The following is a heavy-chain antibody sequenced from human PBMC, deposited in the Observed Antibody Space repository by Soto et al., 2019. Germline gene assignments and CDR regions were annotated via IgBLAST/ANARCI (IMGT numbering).Heavy chain of an antibody. Sequence: QVQLVQSGAEVKKPGASVKVSCKASGYTFTSCGISWVRQAPGQGLERMGWISAYNGNTNYAQKLQGRVTMTTDPSASTAYMELRSLRCDDTDVYYCARAECGVVLAPHGGFDPWGQGTLVTVSS. V-gene: IGHV1-18*01. J-gene: IGHJ5*02. CDR1: GYTFTSCG. CDR2: ISAYNGNT. CDR3: ARAECGVVLAPHGGFDP. D-gene: IGHD2-2*01.